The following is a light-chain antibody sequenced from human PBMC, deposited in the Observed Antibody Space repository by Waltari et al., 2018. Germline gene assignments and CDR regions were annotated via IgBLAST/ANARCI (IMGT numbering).Light chain of an antibody. V-gene: IGKV3-20*01. CDR3: QQYGSSPPWT. CDR2: GAS. CDR1: QSVSSSY. Sequence: EIVLTQSPGTLSLSPVERATLSCRASQSVSSSYLAWYQQKPGQAPRLLIYGASSRATGIPDRFSGNGSGTDFTLTISRLEPEDFAVYYCQQYGSSPPWTFGQGTKVEIK. J-gene: IGKJ1*01.